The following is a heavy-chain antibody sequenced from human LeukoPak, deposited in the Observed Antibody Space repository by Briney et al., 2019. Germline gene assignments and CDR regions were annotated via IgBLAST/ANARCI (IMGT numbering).Heavy chain of an antibody. CDR2: IYHSGST. Sequence: SETLSLTCAVSGGSISSGGYSWSWIRQPPGKGLEWIGYIYHSGSTYYNPSLKSRVTISVDRSKNQFSLKLSSVTAADTAVYYCARGPYSSSWYGRNWFDPWGQGTLVTVSS. J-gene: IGHJ5*02. D-gene: IGHD6-13*01. V-gene: IGHV4-30-2*01. CDR3: ARGPYSSSWYGRNWFDP. CDR1: GGSISSGGYS.